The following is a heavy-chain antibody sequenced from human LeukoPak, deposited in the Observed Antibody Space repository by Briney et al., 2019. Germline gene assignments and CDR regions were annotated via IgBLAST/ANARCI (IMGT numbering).Heavy chain of an antibody. CDR1: GYTFTSYG. D-gene: IGHD3-10*01. CDR2: ISAYNGNT. V-gene: IGHV1-18*01. J-gene: IGHJ5*02. CDR3: ASDRYASGSYNWFDP. Sequence: ASVKVSCKASGYTFTSYGISWVRQAPGQGLEWMGWISAYNGNTDYAQKLQGRVTMTTDTSTSTAYMELRSLRSDDTAVYYCASDRYASGSYNWFDPWGQGTLVTVSS.